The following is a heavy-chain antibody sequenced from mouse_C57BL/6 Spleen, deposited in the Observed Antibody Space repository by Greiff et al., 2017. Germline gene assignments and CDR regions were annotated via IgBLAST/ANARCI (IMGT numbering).Heavy chain of an antibody. V-gene: IGHV1-64*01. CDR2: IHPNSGST. Sequence: QVQLQQPGAELVKPGASVKLSCKASGYTFTSYWMHWVKQRPGQGLEWIGMIHPNSGSTNYNEKFKSKATLTVDKASSTAYMQLSSLTSEDSAVYYCARYDYDADGYYVDYWGQGTTLTVSS. CDR1: GYTFTSYW. J-gene: IGHJ2*01. D-gene: IGHD2-4*01. CDR3: ARYDYDADGYYVDY.